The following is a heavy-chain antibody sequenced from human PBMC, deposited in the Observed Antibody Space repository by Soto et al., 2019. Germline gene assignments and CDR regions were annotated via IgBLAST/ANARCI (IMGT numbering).Heavy chain of an antibody. Sequence: SETLSLTCAVYGGSFSGYYWSWIRQPPGKGLEWIGEINHSGSTNYNPSLKSRVTISVDTSKNQSSLKLSTVTAADTAVYYCARGKTRGGYPYYYYYYGMDVWGQGTTVTVSS. CDR3: ARGKTRGGYPYYYYYYGMDV. D-gene: IGHD3-22*01. J-gene: IGHJ6*02. CDR2: INHSGST. V-gene: IGHV4-34*01. CDR1: GGSFSGYY.